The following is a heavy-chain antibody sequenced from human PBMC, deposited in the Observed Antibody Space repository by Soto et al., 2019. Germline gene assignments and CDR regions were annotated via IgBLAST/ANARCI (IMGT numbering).Heavy chain of an antibody. CDR3: ARAAGLWFGESYYYGMDV. V-gene: IGHV4-34*01. D-gene: IGHD3-10*01. J-gene: IGHJ6*02. CDR1: GGSFRGYY. CDR2: INHSGRT. Sequence: SETLSLTCAFYGGSFRGYYWSWIRQPPGKGLEWIGEINHSGRTNYNPSLKSRVTISVDTSKNQFSLKLSSVTAADTAVYYCARAAGLWFGESYYYGMDVWGQGTTVTVS.